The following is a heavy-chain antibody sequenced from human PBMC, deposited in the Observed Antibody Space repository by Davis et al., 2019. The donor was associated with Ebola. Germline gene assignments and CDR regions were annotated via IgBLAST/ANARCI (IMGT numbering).Heavy chain of an antibody. Sequence: ASVKVSCKASGYTFTSYGISWVRQAPGQGLEWMGWISTYNGNTNYAQKFQGRVTITRDTSASTAYMELSSLRSEDTAVYYCARDRTFDYWGQGTLVTVSS. V-gene: IGHV1-18*01. CDR1: GYTFTSYG. CDR3: ARDRTFDY. CDR2: ISTYNGNT. J-gene: IGHJ4*02.